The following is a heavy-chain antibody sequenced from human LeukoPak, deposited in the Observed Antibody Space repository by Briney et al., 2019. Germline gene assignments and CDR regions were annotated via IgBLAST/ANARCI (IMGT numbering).Heavy chain of an antibody. CDR2: INEDGSST. Sequence: PGGSLRLSCAASGYTFSRYWMHWVRQGPGKGLVWVSRINEDGSSTSYADSVKGRFTISRDNSKNTVYLQMNSLRAEDTAVYYCAKDPYGTRYFDYWGQGTLVTVSS. CDR1: GYTFSRYW. J-gene: IGHJ4*02. D-gene: IGHD2-2*01. CDR3: AKDPYGTRYFDY. V-gene: IGHV3-74*01.